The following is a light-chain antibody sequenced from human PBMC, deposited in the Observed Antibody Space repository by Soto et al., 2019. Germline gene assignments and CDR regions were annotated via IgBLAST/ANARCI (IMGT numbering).Light chain of an antibody. V-gene: IGKV3-11*01. CDR2: DAS. CDR1: QSVSSY. Sequence: EIVLTQSPATLSLSPGERATLSCRASQSVSSYLAWYQQKPGQAPRLLIYDASNRATGIPARFSGSGSMTDFTLTISSLEPEDVAIYYCQQRSNWPPVTFGGGTKVELK. J-gene: IGKJ4*01. CDR3: QQRSNWPPVT.